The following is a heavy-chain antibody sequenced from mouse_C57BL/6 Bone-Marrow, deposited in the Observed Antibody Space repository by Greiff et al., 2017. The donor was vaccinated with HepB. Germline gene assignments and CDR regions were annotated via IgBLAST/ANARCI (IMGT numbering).Heavy chain of an antibody. V-gene: IGHV1-54*01. CDR3: ARSRITTVVGAMDY. CDR1: GYAFTNYL. Sequence: QVQLQQSGAELVRPGTSVKVSCKASGYAFTNYLIEWVKQRPGQGLEWIGVINPGSGGTNYNEKFKGKATLTADKSSSTAYMQLSSLTSEDSAVYFCARSRITTVVGAMDYWGQGTSVTVSS. CDR2: INPGSGGT. J-gene: IGHJ4*01. D-gene: IGHD1-1*01.